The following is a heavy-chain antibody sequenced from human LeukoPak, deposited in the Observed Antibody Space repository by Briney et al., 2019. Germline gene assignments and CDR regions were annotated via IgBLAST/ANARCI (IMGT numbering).Heavy chain of an antibody. Sequence: GASVKVSCKASGYTFTGYYMHWVRQAPGQGPEWMGWINPNSGGTNYAQKFQGWVTMTRDTSISTAYMELSRLRSDDTAVYYCARGYCSGGSCYAHDYWGQGTLVTVSS. CDR2: INPNSGGT. V-gene: IGHV1-2*04. CDR1: GYTFTGYY. D-gene: IGHD2-15*01. J-gene: IGHJ4*02. CDR3: ARGYCSGGSCYAHDY.